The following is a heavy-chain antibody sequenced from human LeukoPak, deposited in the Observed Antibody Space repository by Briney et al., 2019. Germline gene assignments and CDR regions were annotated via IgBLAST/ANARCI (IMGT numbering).Heavy chain of an antibody. V-gene: IGHV3-48*03. CDR2: ISSSGSTI. D-gene: IGHD1-1*01. Sequence: GGSLRLSCAASGFTFSSYEMNWVRQAPGKGLEWVSYISSSGSTIYYADSAKGRFTISRDNAKNSLYLQMNSLRAEDTAVYYCARAVWNYFDYWGQGTLVTVSS. CDR3: ARAVWNYFDY. CDR1: GFTFSSYE. J-gene: IGHJ4*02.